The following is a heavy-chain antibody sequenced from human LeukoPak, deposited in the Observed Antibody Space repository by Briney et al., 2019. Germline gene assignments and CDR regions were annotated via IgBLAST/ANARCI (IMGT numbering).Heavy chain of an antibody. D-gene: IGHD6-19*01. J-gene: IGHJ4*02. V-gene: IGHV4-59*01. CDR1: GGSISSYY. CDR2: IYYSGST. CDR3: ARVKSSGWPDYFDY. Sequence: SETLSLTCTVSGGSISSYYWSWIRQPPGKGLEWIGYIYYSGSTNYNPSLKSRVPISVDTPKNQFSLKLSSVTGADPGVYYCARVKSSGWPDYFDYWGQGTLVTVSS.